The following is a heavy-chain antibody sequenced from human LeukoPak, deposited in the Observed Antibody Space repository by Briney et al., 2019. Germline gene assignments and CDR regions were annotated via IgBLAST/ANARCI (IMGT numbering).Heavy chain of an antibody. D-gene: IGHD1-14*01. V-gene: IGHV4-31*03. CDR2: VYSSGTT. CDR1: GDSIIIGGYS. J-gene: IGHJ4*02. Sequence: SQTLSLTCTVSGDSIIIGGYSWNWIRQHPGKGLEWIGYVYSSGTTHYNPSLKSRAAIDTSKNQFSLRLSSVTAADTAVYYCARSSYFVAEPPGHRGRGTLVSVSS. CDR3: ARSSYFVAEPPGH.